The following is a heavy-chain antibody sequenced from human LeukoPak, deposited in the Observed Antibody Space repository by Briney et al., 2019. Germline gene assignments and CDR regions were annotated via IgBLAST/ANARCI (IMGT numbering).Heavy chain of an antibody. Sequence: ASVKVSSKVSGYTLTELSMHWVRQAPGKGLEWMGGFDPEDGETIYAQKFQGRVTMTEDTSTDTAYMELSSLRSEDTAVYYCATDRVDYYGMDVWGQGTTVTVSS. V-gene: IGHV1-24*01. J-gene: IGHJ6*02. CDR2: FDPEDGET. CDR3: ATDRVDYYGMDV. CDR1: GYTLTELS.